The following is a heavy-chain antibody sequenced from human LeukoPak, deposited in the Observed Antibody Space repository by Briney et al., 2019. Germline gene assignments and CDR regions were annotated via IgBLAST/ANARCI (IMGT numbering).Heavy chain of an antibody. J-gene: IGHJ4*02. CDR3: ARGRLVRGVISKFDY. CDR1: GGSFSGYY. D-gene: IGHD3-10*01. V-gene: IGHV4-34*01. Sequence: SETLSLTCAVYGGSFSGYYWSWIRQPPGKGLEWIGEINHSGSTNYNPSLKSRVTISVDTSKNQFSLKLSSVTAADTAVYYCARGRLVRGVISKFDYWGQGTLVTVSS. CDR2: INHSGST.